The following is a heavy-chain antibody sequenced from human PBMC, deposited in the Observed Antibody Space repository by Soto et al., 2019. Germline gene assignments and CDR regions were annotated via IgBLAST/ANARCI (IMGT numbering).Heavy chain of an antibody. CDR3: ARAWGTGPNQDYYYGMDV. J-gene: IGHJ6*02. V-gene: IGHV4-59*01. CDR2: IYYSGST. D-gene: IGHD2-8*02. CDR1: GGSISSYY. Sequence: QVQLQESGPGLVKPSETLSLTCTVSGGSISSYYGSWIRQPPGKGLEWIGYIYYSGSTNYNPSLKSRVTMSVDTSKNQFSLKLSSVTAADTAVYYCARAWGTGPNQDYYYGMDVWGQGTTVTVSS.